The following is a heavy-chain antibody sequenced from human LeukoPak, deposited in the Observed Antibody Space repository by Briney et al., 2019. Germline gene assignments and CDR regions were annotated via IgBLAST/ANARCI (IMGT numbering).Heavy chain of an antibody. J-gene: IGHJ4*02. CDR1: GFTVSSYY. Sequence: GGSLRLSCAASGFTVSSYYMSWVRQAPGKGLEWVSSISSSSSYIYYADSVKGRFTISRDNAKNSLYLQMNSLRAEDTAVYYCARDLDYDSSGYPGYWGQGTLVTVSS. D-gene: IGHD3-22*01. CDR3: ARDLDYDSSGYPGY. CDR2: ISSSSSYI. V-gene: IGHV3-21*01.